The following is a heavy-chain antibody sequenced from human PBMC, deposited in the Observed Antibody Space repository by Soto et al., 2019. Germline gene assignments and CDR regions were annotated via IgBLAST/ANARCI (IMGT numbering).Heavy chain of an antibody. CDR3: ARVYYDSSGYHGNWFDP. J-gene: IGHJ5*02. Sequence: SQTLSLTCAISGDSVSSNSAAWNWIRQSPSRGLEWLGRTYYRSKWYNDYAVSVKSRITINPDTSKNQFSLQLNSVTPEDTAVYYCARVYYDSSGYHGNWFDPWGQGTLVTVSS. V-gene: IGHV6-1*01. D-gene: IGHD3-22*01. CDR1: GDSVSSNSAA. CDR2: TYYRSKWYN.